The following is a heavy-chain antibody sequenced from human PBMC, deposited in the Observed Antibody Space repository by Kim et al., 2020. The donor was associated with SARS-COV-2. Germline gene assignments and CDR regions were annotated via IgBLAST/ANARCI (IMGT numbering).Heavy chain of an antibody. CDR1: GFTFSSYG. J-gene: IGHJ4*02. CDR3: ARGSVTAAELY. D-gene: IGHD2-21*02. CDR2: ISYDGSNK. V-gene: IGHV3-30*03. Sequence: GGSLRLSCAASGFTFSSYGMHWVRQAPGKGLEWVAFISYDGSNKYSADSVKGRFTISRDNSKSTLDLQMNSLRAEDTAVYYCARGSVTAAELYWGQGTLVTVSS.